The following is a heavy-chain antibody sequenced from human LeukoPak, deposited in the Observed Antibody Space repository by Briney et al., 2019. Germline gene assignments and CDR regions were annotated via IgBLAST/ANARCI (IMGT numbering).Heavy chain of an antibody. D-gene: IGHD1-26*01. CDR1: GGSISSYY. J-gene: IGHJ5*02. V-gene: IGHV4-4*07. Sequence: SETLSLTCTVSGGSISSYYWSWIRQPAGKGLEWIGRIYTSGSTNYNPSLKSRVTMSVDTSKNQFSLRLSSVTAADTAVYYCARDSVFVGATRTWGQGTLVTVSS. CDR2: IYTSGST. CDR3: ARDSVFVGATRT.